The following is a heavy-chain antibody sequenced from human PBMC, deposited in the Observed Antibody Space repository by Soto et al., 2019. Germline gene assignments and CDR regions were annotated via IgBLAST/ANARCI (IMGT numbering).Heavy chain of an antibody. CDR1: GYTFTSYS. J-gene: IGHJ4*02. D-gene: IGHD5-18*01. V-gene: IGHV5-51*01. Sequence: PGESLKISCKGSGYTFTSYSIGWVRQMPGKGLEWMGIIYTSDSDTRYSPSFQGQVTISVDRSISTAYLQWSSLKASDTALYYCASAMKYSYGYLWGKGTLVTVSS. CDR3: ASAMKYSYGYL. CDR2: IYTSDSDT.